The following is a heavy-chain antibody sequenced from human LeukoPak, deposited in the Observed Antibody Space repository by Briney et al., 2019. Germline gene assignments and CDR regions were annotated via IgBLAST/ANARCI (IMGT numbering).Heavy chain of an antibody. CDR2: IWYDGSNK. Sequence: PGGSLRLSCAASGFTFSSYGMHWVRQAPGKGLEWVAVIWYDGSNKYYADSVKGRFTISRDNSKNTLYLQMNSLRAEDTAVYYCASDGEQWLVRNWFDPWGQGTLVTVSS. J-gene: IGHJ5*02. D-gene: IGHD6-19*01. CDR1: GFTFSSYG. V-gene: IGHV3-33*01. CDR3: ASDGEQWLVRNWFDP.